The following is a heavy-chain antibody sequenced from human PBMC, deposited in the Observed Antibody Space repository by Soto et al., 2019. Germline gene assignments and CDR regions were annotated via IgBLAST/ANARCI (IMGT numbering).Heavy chain of an antibody. V-gene: IGHV1-69*06. Sequence: GASVKVSCKASGGTFSSYAISWVRQAPGQGLEWMGGIIPIFGTANYAQKFQGRVTITADKSTSTAYMELSSLRSEDTAVYYCARSPSMIVPFYGMDVWGQGTTVTVSS. CDR2: IIPIFGTA. J-gene: IGHJ6*02. CDR1: GGTFSSYA. CDR3: ARSPSMIVPFYGMDV. D-gene: IGHD3-22*01.